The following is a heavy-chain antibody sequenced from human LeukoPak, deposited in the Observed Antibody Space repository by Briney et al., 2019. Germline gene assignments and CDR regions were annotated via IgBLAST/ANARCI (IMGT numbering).Heavy chain of an antibody. Sequence: GGSLRLSCAASGFTFNTYAMGWVRQAPGKGLEWVSSISGRADTSYYADSVKGRFTIARDNSNNTLSLHMNNLKAEDTALYFCSKGLGYCTSGVCHTPFDHWGQGILVTVSS. CDR2: ISGRADTS. CDR3: SKGLGYCTSGVCHTPFDH. CDR1: GFTFNTYA. D-gene: IGHD2-8*01. J-gene: IGHJ4*02. V-gene: IGHV3-23*01.